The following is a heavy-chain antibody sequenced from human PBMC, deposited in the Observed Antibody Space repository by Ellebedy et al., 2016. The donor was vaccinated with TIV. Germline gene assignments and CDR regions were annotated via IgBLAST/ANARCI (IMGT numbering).Heavy chain of an antibody. J-gene: IGHJ4*02. CDR2: IYYSGST. V-gene: IGHV4-39*01. CDR3: ARAGIAAAGSRLFDY. Sequence: MPSETLSLTCTVSGGSISSSSYYRGWIRQPPGKGLEWIGSIYYSGSTYYNPSLKSRVTISVDTSKNQFSLKLSSVTAADTAVYYCARAGIAAAGSRLFDYWGQGTLVTVSS. D-gene: IGHD6-13*01. CDR1: GGSISSSSYY.